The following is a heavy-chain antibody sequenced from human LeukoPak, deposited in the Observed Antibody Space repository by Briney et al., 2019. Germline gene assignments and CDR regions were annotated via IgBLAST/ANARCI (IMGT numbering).Heavy chain of an antibody. CDR3: ARDNYNDSSGHYNGNWFDP. J-gene: IGHJ5*02. Sequence: GGSLRLSCAASGFTFSSYWMSWVRQAPGKGLEWVANIKQDGSDKYYVDSVKGRFTISRDNAKNSLYLQMNSLRAEDTAVYYCARDNYNDSSGHYNGNWFDPWGQGTLVTVSS. D-gene: IGHD3-22*01. V-gene: IGHV3-7*01. CDR2: IKQDGSDK. CDR1: GFTFSSYW.